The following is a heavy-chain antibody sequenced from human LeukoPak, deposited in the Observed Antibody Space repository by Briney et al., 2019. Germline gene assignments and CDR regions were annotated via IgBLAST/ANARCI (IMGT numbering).Heavy chain of an antibody. CDR1: GFIASHNY. V-gene: IGHV3-53*01. CDR2: IYIDGTT. CDR3: AKDLYEGSSALFDY. Sequence: GGSLRLSCAASGFIASHNYMTWVRQAPGKGLEWISVIYIDGTTYYADSVKGRFTISRDNSKNMLYLQMNSLRAEDTAVYYCAKDLYEGSSALFDYWGQGTLVTVSS. J-gene: IGHJ4*02. D-gene: IGHD2/OR15-2a*01.